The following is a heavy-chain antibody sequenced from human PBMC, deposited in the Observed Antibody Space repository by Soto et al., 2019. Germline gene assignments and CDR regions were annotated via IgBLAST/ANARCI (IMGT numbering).Heavy chain of an antibody. Sequence: EVQLVESGGGLVQPGGSLKLSCEASGFTFSGSAMHWVRQASGKGLEWVGRIRSKANSYATAYVASVKGRFTISRDDSKNTAYMQMNSLKTEDTAVYYCTSQGYSYGVVYEGQGTLITVSS. CDR3: TSQGYSYGVVY. CDR1: GFTFSGSA. J-gene: IGHJ4*02. D-gene: IGHD5-18*01. V-gene: IGHV3-73*02. CDR2: IRSKANSYAT.